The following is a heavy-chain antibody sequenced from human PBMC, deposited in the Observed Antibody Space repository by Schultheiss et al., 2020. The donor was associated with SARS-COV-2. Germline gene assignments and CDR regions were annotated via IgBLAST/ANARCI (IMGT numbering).Heavy chain of an antibody. Sequence: GGSLRLSCAASGFFVSNNYMNWVRQAPGKGLEWVAVLQSGGTTYYADSVKGRFTISRDNSKNTLYLQMNSLRAEDTAVYYCARDLDTAMVTAGMDVWGQGTTVTVSS. CDR1: GFFVSNNY. V-gene: IGHV3-66*01. D-gene: IGHD5-18*01. CDR3: ARDLDTAMVTAGMDV. J-gene: IGHJ6*02. CDR2: LQSGGTT.